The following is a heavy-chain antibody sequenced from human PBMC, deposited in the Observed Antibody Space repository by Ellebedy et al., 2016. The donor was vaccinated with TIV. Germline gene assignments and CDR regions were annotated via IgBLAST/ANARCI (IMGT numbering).Heavy chain of an antibody. D-gene: IGHD3-9*01. V-gene: IGHV4-39*01. CDR3: ASRSSHYDIVTGYPTNYFEY. Sequence: MPSETLSLTCSVSGCSISSSSYYWGWIRQTPGRGLEWIGEVYFTGITYYHPSLESRITISVDTSKEQFSLKLTSVSAADTAVYDCASRSSHYDIVTGYPTNYFEYWGRGTLVTVSS. CDR1: GCSISSSSYY. J-gene: IGHJ4*02. CDR2: VYFTGIT.